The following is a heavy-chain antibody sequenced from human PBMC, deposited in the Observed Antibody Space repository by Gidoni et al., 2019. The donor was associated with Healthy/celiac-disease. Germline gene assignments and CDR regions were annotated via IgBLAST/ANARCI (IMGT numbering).Heavy chain of an antibody. J-gene: IGHJ4*02. D-gene: IGHD3-10*01. CDR1: GFTFSSYA. CDR2: ISGSGGST. V-gene: IGHV3-23*01. CDR3: AKTGDPDELYGSGSYYYFDY. Sequence: EVQLLESGGGLVQPGGSLRLSCAASGFTFSSYAMRWVRQAPGKGLEWVSAISGSGGSTYYADSVKGRFTISRDNSKNTLYLQMNSLRAEDTAVYYCAKTGDPDELYGSGSYYYFDYWGQGTLVTVSS.